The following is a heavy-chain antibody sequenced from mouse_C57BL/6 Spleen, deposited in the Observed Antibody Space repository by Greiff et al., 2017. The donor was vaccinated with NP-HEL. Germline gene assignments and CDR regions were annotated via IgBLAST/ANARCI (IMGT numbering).Heavy chain of an antibody. CDR1: GYTFTDYN. CDR2: INPNNGGT. D-gene: IGHD2-3*01. V-gene: IGHV1-22*01. J-gene: IGHJ4*01. CDR3: AIYDGYYDAMDY. Sequence: EVQLQESGPELVKPGASVKMSCKASGYTFTDYNMHWVKQSHGKSLEWIGYINPNNGGTSYNQKFKGKATLTVNKSSSTAYMELRSLTSVDSAVYYCAIYDGYYDAMDYWGQGTSVTVSS.